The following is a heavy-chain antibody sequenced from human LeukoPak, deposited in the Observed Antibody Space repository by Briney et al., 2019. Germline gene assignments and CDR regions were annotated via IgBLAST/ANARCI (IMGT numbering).Heavy chain of an antibody. J-gene: IGHJ4*02. D-gene: IGHD6-6*01. CDR3: ARSGREQLPIDY. V-gene: IGHV1-2*02. CDR1: GYTFTDPY. CDR2: IDPNSGGT. Sequence: GASVKVSCKTSGYTFTDPYIHWVRQAPGQGLEWMGWIDPNSGGTNYAQKFQGRVTKTRDTSISTAYMELSRLRSDDTAVYYCARSGREQLPIDYWGQGTLVTVSS.